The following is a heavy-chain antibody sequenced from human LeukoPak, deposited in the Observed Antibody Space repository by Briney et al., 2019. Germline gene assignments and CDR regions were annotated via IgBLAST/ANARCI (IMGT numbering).Heavy chain of an antibody. D-gene: IGHD2-8*01. Sequence: GGSLRLSCSASGFTFSRSGMHWVRQAPGKGLEYVSTISSSGGSTYYAESVKGRFSISRDTSKNTLYLQMSSLRPEDTAVYYCVTGGVYSEDGMDVWGQGTTVTV. CDR3: VTGGVYSEDGMDV. J-gene: IGHJ6*02. CDR2: ISSSGGST. CDR1: GFTFSRSG. V-gene: IGHV3-64D*09.